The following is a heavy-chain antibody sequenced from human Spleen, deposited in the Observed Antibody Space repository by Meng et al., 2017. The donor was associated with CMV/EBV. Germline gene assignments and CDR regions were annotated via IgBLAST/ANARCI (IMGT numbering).Heavy chain of an antibody. J-gene: IGHJ3*02. V-gene: IGHV1-69*05. Sequence: SVKVSCKASGYTFTSYGISWVRQAPGQGLEWMGGIIPISGTANYAQKFQGRVTITTDESTSTAYMELSSLRSEDTAVYYCARVSSGSYWGAFDIWGQGTMVTVSS. CDR1: GYTFTSYG. CDR3: ARVSSGSYWGAFDI. D-gene: IGHD1-26*01. CDR2: IIPISGTA.